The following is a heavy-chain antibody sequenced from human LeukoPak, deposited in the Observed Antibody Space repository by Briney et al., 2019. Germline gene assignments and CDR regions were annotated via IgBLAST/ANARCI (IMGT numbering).Heavy chain of an antibody. CDR1: GYTFTGYY. CDR2: INPNSGGT. D-gene: IGHD6-19*01. CDR3: ARDETTVGYIVIAVAGTFDY. Sequence: ASVKVSCKASGYTFTGYYMHWVRQAPGQGLEWMGWINPNSGGTNYAQKFQGRVTMTRDTSISTAYMELSRLRSDDTAMYYCARDETTVGYIVIAVAGTFDYWGQGTLVTVSS. V-gene: IGHV1-2*02. J-gene: IGHJ4*02.